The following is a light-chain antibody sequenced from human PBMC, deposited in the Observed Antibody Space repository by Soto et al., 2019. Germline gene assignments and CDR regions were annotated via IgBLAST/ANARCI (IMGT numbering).Light chain of an antibody. J-gene: IGKJ5*01. Sequence: DILMTQSPASLAVSLCERATSKCECSDIFLYSSNNKNYLAWYQQKPGKAPKLLIYAASSLQSGVPSRFSGSGSGTDFTLTISSLQPEDFATYYCQQSYSTPITFGQGTRLEIK. V-gene: IGKV1-39*01. CDR2: AAS. CDR1: DIFLYSSNNKNY. CDR3: QQSYSTPIT.